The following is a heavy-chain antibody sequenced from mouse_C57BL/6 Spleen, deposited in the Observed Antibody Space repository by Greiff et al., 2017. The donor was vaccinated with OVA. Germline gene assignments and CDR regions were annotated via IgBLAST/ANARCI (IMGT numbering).Heavy chain of an antibody. D-gene: IGHD1-3*01. J-gene: IGHJ1*03. CDR1: GYAFSSSW. CDR3: ARSSGNPWYFDV. V-gene: IGHV1-82*01. Sequence: QVQLQQSGPELVKPGASVKISCKASGYAFSSSWMNWVKQRPGKGLEWIGRIYPGDGDTNYNGKFKGKATLTADKSSSTAYMQLSSLTSEDSAVYFCARSSGNPWYFDVWGTGTTVTVSS. CDR2: IYPGDGDT.